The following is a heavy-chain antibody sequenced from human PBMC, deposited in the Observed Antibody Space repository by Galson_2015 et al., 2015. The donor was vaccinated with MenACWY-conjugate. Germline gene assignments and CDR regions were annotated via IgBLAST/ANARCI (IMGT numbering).Heavy chain of an antibody. CDR3: ARDRGFLDY. CDR2: INEDGGEK. V-gene: IGHV3-7*05. D-gene: IGHD3-10*01. Sequence: SLRPSCAASGFIVSSYWTSWVRQAPGKGPEWVGNINEDGGEKYYVDSVKGRFTISKDNAKNSVYLQMNSLRAEDTAVYYCARDRGFLDYWGQGTLVTVSS. CDR1: GFIVSSYW. J-gene: IGHJ4*02.